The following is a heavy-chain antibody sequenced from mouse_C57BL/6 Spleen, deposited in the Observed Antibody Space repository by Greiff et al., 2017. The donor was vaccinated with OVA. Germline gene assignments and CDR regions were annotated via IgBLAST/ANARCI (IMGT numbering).Heavy chain of an antibody. CDR3: ARWRGNSYAMDY. D-gene: IGHD2-1*01. CDR2: IYPSDSET. Sequence: VQLQQPGAELVRPGSSVKLSCKASGYTFTSYWMDWVKQRPGQGLEWIGNIYPSDSETHYNQKFKDKATLTVDKSSSTAYMQLSSLTSEDSAVYYCARWRGNSYAMDYWGQGTSVTVSS. CDR1: GYTFTSYW. J-gene: IGHJ4*01. V-gene: IGHV1-61*01.